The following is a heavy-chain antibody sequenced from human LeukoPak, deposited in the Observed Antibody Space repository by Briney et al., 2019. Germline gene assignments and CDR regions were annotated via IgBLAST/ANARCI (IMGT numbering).Heavy chain of an antibody. D-gene: IGHD3-9*01. CDR1: GGSISSSSYC. J-gene: IGHJ5*02. CDR2: IYYSGST. Sequence: SETLSLTCTVSGGSISSSSYCWGWIRQPPGKGLEWIGSIYYSGSTYYNPSLKSRVTISVDTSKNQFSLKLSSVTAADTAVYYCARETDYDILTGYYPTNWFDPWGQGTLVTVSS. V-gene: IGHV4-39*07. CDR3: ARETDYDILTGYYPTNWFDP.